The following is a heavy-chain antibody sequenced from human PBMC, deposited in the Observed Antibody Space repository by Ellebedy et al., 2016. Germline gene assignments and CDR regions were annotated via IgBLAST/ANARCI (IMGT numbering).Heavy chain of an antibody. J-gene: IGHJ4*02. V-gene: IGHV3-23*01. CDR1: GFTFSSYA. CDR2: ISGSGGST. CDR3: ARNWETFGEFDY. D-gene: IGHD3-10*01. Sequence: GESLKISXAASGFTFSSYAMSWVRQAPGKGLEWVSAISGSGGSTYYADSVKGRFTISRDNSKNTLYLQMNSLRAEDTAVYYCARNWETFGEFDYWGQGTLVTVSS.